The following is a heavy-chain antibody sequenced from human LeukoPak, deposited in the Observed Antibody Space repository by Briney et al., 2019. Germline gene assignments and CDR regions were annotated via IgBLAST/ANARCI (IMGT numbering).Heavy chain of an antibody. Sequence: SQTLSLTCTVSGGSISSGSYYWSWIRPPAGKGLEWIGRIYTSGSTNYNPSLKSRVTISVDTSKNQFSLKLSSVTAADTAVYYCAREVLGATSPFDYWGQGTLVTVSS. J-gene: IGHJ4*02. CDR1: GGSISSGSYY. CDR2: IYTSGST. V-gene: IGHV4-61*02. D-gene: IGHD1-26*01. CDR3: AREVLGATSPFDY.